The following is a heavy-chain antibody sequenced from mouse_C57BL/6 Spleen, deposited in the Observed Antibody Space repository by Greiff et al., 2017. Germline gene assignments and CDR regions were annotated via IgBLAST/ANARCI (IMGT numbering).Heavy chain of an antibody. CDR1: GYTFTEYT. Sequence: VQLQESGAELVKPGASVKLSCKASGYTFTEYTIHWVKQRSGQGLEWIGWFYPGRGSIKYNEKFKDKATLTADKSSSTVYMELSRLTSEDSAVYFCARHEDPSYYYGSSYVGFAYWGQGTLVTVSA. CDR3: ARHEDPSYYYGSSYVGFAY. CDR2: FYPGRGSI. V-gene: IGHV1-62-2*01. J-gene: IGHJ3*01. D-gene: IGHD1-1*01.